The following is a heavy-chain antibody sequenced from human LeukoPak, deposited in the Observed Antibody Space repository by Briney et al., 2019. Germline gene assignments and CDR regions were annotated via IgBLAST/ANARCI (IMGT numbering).Heavy chain of an antibody. CDR3: ATDSSGYAEYFQH. V-gene: IGHV1-18*01. D-gene: IGHD6-19*01. Sequence: ASVKVSCKASGYTFTSYGISWVRQAPGQGLEGMGWISAYNGSTNYAQKLQGRVTITTDTSTSTAYMELRSLRSDDTAVYYCATDSSGYAEYFQHWGQGTLVTVSS. CDR2: ISAYNGST. J-gene: IGHJ1*01. CDR1: GYTFTSYG.